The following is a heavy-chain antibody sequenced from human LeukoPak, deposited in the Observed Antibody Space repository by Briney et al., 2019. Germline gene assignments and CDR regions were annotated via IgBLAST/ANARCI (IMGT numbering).Heavy chain of an antibody. CDR3: AKSWSTSCYWCYFDY. D-gene: IGHD2-2*01. Sequence: GGSLRLSYAASGFTFSSYAMSRVRQAPGKGLEWVSGISGSGGSTYYADSVEGRFTISRDNSKNTAYLQMNSLTAEDTAVYYCAKSWSTSCYWCYFDYWGQGTLVTVSS. J-gene: IGHJ4*02. CDR2: ISGSGGST. V-gene: IGHV3-23*01. CDR1: GFTFSSYA.